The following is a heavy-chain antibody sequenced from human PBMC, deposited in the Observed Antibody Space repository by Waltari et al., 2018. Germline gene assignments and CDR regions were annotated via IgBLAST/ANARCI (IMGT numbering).Heavy chain of an antibody. V-gene: IGHV4-4*07. CDR2: SYTSGST. J-gene: IGHJ4*02. CDR1: GGSISSYY. D-gene: IGHD6-13*01. CDR3: AREMVWQQLVLGFDY. Sequence: QVQLQESGPGLVKPSETLSLTCTVSGGSISSYYWSWIRQPAGKGLEWIGRSYTSGSTNYNPSLKSRVTMSVDTSKNQFSLRLSSGTAADTAVYYCAREMVWQQLVLGFDYWGQGTLVTVSS.